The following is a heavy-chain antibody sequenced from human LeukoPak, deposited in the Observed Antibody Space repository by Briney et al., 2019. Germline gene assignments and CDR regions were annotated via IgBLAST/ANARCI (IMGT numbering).Heavy chain of an antibody. CDR1: SGSISSDY. V-gene: IGHV4-59*01. D-gene: IGHD3-10*01. CDR3: ARSVGSGSYYGMDV. CDR2: IYYSGST. J-gene: IGHJ6*04. Sequence: PSETLSLTCTVSSGSISSDYWSWIRQPPGKGLEWIGYIYYSGSTNYNPSLKSRLTISVDTSKTQFSLKLSSVTAADTAVYYCARSVGSGSYYGMDVWGKGTTVTVSS.